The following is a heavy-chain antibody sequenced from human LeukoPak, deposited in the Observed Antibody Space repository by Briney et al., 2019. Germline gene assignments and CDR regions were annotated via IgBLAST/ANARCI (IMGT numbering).Heavy chain of an antibody. V-gene: IGHV4-59*01. CDR3: ARGPSNYYYGSGSYGYYYYYGMDV. CDR1: GGSISSYY. J-gene: IGHJ6*02. D-gene: IGHD3-10*01. Sequence: SETLSLTCTVSGGSISSYYWSWIRQPPGKGLEWIGYIYYSGSTNYNPSLKSRVTISVDTSKNQFSLKLSSVTAADTAVYYCARGPSNYYYGSGSYGYYYYYGMDVWGQGTTVTVSS. CDR2: IYYSGST.